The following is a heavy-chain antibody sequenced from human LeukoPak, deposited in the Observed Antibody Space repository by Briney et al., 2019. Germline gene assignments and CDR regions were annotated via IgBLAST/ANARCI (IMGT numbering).Heavy chain of an antibody. CDR3: AREGAARNFDY. J-gene: IGHJ4*02. CDR1: GGSVSSGTHY. D-gene: IGHD6-6*01. CDR2: IYTSGST. V-gene: IGHV4-61*02. Sequence: PSETLSLTCTVSGGSVSSGTHYWTWIRQPAGKGLEWIGRIYTSGSTNFDPSLKSRVSISLDTSQNQFSLKLSSVTAADTAVYYCAREGAARNFDYWGQGILVTVSS.